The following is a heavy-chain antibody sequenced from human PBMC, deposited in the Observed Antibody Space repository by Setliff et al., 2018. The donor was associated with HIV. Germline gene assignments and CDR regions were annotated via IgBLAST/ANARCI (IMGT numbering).Heavy chain of an antibody. CDR1: GGSISSGSYY. J-gene: IGHJ4*02. V-gene: IGHV4-61*02. CDR2: IYTSGST. D-gene: IGHD3-22*01. Sequence: PSETLSLTCTVSGGSISSGSYYWSWIRQPAGKGLEWIGRIYTSGSTNYNPSLKSRVTISVDTSKNQFSLKLRSVTAADTAVYYCAADSSGYTFDHWGQGTLVTVSS. CDR3: AADSSGYTFDH.